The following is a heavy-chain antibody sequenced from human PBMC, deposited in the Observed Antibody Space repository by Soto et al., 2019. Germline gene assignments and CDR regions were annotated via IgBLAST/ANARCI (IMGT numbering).Heavy chain of an antibody. D-gene: IGHD1-26*01. CDR3: ARDLTIAIVGATPQSY. Sequence: LYCAPSGVTCSRYSLNWVRRAPGKGLEWVSYISSSSSTIYYADSVKGRFTISRDNSKNSLYLQMKSMRDEDTASYYCARDLTIAIVGATPQSYWGQGTLVTVSS. CDR2: ISSSSSTI. V-gene: IGHV3-48*02. J-gene: IGHJ4*02. CDR1: GVTCSRYS.